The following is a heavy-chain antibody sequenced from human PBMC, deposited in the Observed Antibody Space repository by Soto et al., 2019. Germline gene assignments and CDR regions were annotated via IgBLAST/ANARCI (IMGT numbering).Heavy chain of an antibody. D-gene: IGHD4-17*01. CDR2: ISAYNGNT. V-gene: IGHV1-18*01. CDR1: GYTFTSYG. J-gene: IGHJ3*02. Sequence: QVQLVQSGAEVKKPGASVKVSCKASGYTFTSYGISWVRQAPGQGLEWMGWISAYNGNTNYAQKLQGRVTMTTDTSTSTAYMELRSLRSDDTAVYYCARRPRTTVTTPPDAFDIWGQGTMVTVSS. CDR3: ARRPRTTVTTPPDAFDI.